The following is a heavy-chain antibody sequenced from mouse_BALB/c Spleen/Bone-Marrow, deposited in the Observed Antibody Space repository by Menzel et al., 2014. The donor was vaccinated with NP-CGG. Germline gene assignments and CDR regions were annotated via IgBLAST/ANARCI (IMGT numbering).Heavy chain of an antibody. CDR2: ISSGRSTI. CDR3: TRGGNWDDFDY. D-gene: IGHD4-1*01. V-gene: IGHV5-17*02. J-gene: IGHJ2*01. CDR1: GFTFXSFG. Sequence: EVMLVESGGGLVQPGGSRKLSCAASGFTFXSFGMRWVRQTPEKGLEWVAYISSGRSTIYYADTVKGRFTISRDNPKNTLFLQVTSLRSEDTAMNYCTRGGNWDDFDYWGQGTTLTVSS.